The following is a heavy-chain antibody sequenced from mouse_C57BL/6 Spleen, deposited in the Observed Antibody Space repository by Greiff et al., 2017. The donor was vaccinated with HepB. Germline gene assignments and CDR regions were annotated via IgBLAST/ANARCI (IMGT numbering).Heavy chain of an antibody. CDR1: GFTFSSYA. J-gene: IGHJ1*03. CDR3: ARVYDYDGYFDV. Sequence: EVQGVESGGGLVKPGGSLKLSCAASGFTFSSYAMSWVRQTPEKRLEWVATISDGGSYTYYPDNIKGRFTISRDNAKNNLYLQMSHLKSEDTAMYYCARVYDYDGYFDVWGTGTTVTVSS. CDR2: ISDGGSYT. V-gene: IGHV5-4*01. D-gene: IGHD2-4*01.